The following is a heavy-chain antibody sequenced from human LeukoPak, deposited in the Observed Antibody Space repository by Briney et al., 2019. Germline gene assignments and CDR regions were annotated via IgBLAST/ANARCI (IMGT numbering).Heavy chain of an antibody. J-gene: IGHJ4*02. Sequence: GASVKVSCKASGYTFTGYYMHWVRQAPGQGLEWMGWINPNSGGTNYAQKFQGRVTMTRDTSISTAYMELSRLRSADTAVYYCAREAAGGAPIDYWGQGTLVTVSS. D-gene: IGHD3-16*01. CDR1: GYTFTGYY. V-gene: IGHV1-2*02. CDR2: INPNSGGT. CDR3: AREAAGGAPIDY.